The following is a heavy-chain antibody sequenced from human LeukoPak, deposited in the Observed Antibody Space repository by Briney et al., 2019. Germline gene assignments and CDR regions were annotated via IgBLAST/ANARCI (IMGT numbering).Heavy chain of an antibody. V-gene: IGHV3-23*01. CDR1: GFTFSSYA. J-gene: IGHJ4*02. CDR3: ANSQGARSSWSPVDY. CDR2: ISVSGGNT. Sequence: GGSLRLSCAASGFTFSSYAMSWVRQAPGKGLEWVSAISVSGGNTYYADSVEGRFTISRDNSKNTLYLQMNSLRAEDTAVYYCANSQGARSSWSPVDYWGQGTLVTVSS. D-gene: IGHD6-13*01.